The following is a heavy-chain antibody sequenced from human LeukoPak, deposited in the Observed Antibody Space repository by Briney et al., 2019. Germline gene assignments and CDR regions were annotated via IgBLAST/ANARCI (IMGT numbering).Heavy chain of an antibody. J-gene: IGHJ4*02. V-gene: IGHV4-4*07. D-gene: IGHD3-10*01. Sequence: SETLSLTCTVSGGSISSYYWSWIRQPAGKGLEWIGHIYSSGSTNYNPSLKSRVTMSVDTSKNQFSLKLTSVTAADTAVYYCARETYYYGSGSYYSFDYWGQGTLVTVSS. CDR2: IYSSGST. CDR1: GGSISSYY. CDR3: ARETYYYGSGSYYSFDY.